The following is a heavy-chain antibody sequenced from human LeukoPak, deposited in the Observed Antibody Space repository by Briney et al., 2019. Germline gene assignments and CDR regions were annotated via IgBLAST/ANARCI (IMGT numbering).Heavy chain of an antibody. V-gene: IGHV4-34*01. CDR2: INHSGST. Sequence: SETLSLTCAVYGESFSGYYWSWIRQPPGKGLEWIGEINHSGSTNYNPSLKSPVPISVDTSKNQFSLKLSSVTAADTAVYYCARGRGFRSYYDYWGQGTLVTVSS. J-gene: IGHJ4*02. CDR3: ARGRGFRSYYDY. CDR1: GESFSGYY.